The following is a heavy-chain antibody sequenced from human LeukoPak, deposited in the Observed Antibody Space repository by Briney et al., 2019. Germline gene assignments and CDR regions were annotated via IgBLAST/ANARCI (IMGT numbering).Heavy chain of an antibody. Sequence: PGGSLRLSCAASGFTFSSYEMNWVRQAPGKGLEWVSYISSSGSTIYYADSVKGRFTISRDNAKNPLYLQMNSLRAEDTAVYYCARDEYYYGSGSSDYWGQGTLVTVSS. J-gene: IGHJ4*02. CDR1: GFTFSSYE. CDR3: ARDEYYYGSGSSDY. D-gene: IGHD3-10*01. CDR2: ISSSGSTI. V-gene: IGHV3-48*03.